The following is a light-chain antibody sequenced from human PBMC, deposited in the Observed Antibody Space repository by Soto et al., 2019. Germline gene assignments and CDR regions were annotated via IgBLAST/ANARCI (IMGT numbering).Light chain of an antibody. CDR1: QSVTSSY. CDR3: QQYGSSTRT. J-gene: IGKJ1*01. V-gene: IGKV3-20*01. Sequence: ESVLTQSPGTLSLSPGERATLSCRASQSVTSSYLAWYQQKPGQAPRLLIYGASSRATGIPERFSGSESGTDFNLAISRREPEDFAVDYCQQYGSSTRTFGKGTKVEIK. CDR2: GAS.